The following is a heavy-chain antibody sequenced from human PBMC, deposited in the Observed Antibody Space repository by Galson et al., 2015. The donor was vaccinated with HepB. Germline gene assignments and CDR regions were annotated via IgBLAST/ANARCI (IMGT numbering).Heavy chain of an antibody. CDR2: IWYDGSNK. Sequence: SLRLSRAASGFIFSNYGMHWVRQAPGKGLEWVAVIWYDGSNKYYADSVKGRFTISRDNSKNMLYLQMNSLRAEDTAVYYCAGFIVPAAMYLDPWGQGTLVTVSS. V-gene: IGHV3-33*01. CDR1: GFIFSNYG. D-gene: IGHD2-2*01. J-gene: IGHJ5*02. CDR3: AGFIVPAAMYLDP.